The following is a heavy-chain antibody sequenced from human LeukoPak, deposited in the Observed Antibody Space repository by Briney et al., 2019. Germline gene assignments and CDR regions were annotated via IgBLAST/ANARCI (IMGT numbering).Heavy chain of an antibody. CDR2: IKLDGGEN. Sequence: GGSLRLSCAASGFTFSTYWMNWVRQAPGKGLEWVASIKLDGGENYYVDSVKGRFTISRDNAKNSLSLQMNSLRAEDTAVYYCARNKGWELPAELDSWGQGTLVTVSS. CDR3: ARNKGWELPAELDS. D-gene: IGHD2-15*01. V-gene: IGHV3-7*01. J-gene: IGHJ4*02. CDR1: GFTFSTYW.